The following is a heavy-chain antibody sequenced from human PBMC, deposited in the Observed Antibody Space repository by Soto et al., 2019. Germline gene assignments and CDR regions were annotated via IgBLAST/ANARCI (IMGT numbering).Heavy chain of an antibody. CDR3: AKNYGNAFDI. J-gene: IGHJ3*02. CDR2: IYYSGST. Sequence: SETLSLTCTVSGGSISSYYGSWIRQPPGKGLEWIGYIYYSGSTNYNPSLKSRVTISVDTSKNQFSLKLSSVTVADTAVYYCAKNYGNAFDIWGQGTMVTVSS. D-gene: IGHD3-10*01. CDR1: GGSISSYY. V-gene: IGHV4-59*01.